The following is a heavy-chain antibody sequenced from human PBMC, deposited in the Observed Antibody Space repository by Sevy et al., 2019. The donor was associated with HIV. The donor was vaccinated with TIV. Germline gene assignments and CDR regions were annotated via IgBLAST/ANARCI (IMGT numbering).Heavy chain of an antibody. Sequence: SETLSLTCIVSNGSISGYFWSWIRQPPGKGLEWIGYISDTGSTNYNPSLKSRVTISVDTSKNQFSLRLSSVTAADTAVYYCARDVYPTRPLGFDPWGQGTLVTVSS. CDR1: NGSISGYF. V-gene: IGHV4-59*01. CDR2: ISDTGST. CDR3: ARDVYPTRPLGFDP. J-gene: IGHJ5*02.